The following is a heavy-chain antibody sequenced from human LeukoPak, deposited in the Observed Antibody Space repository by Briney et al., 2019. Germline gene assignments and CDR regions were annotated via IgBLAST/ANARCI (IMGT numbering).Heavy chain of an antibody. CDR2: ISSSSSYI. Sequence: PGGSLRLSCAASGFTFRSYSMNWVRQAPGKGLEWVSSISSSSSYIYYADSVKGRFTISRDNAKNSLYLQMNSLRAEDTAVYYCASSGYYEEKEIYWGQGTLVTVSS. CDR1: GFTFRSYS. J-gene: IGHJ4*02. CDR3: ASSGYYEEKEIY. V-gene: IGHV3-21*01. D-gene: IGHD3-22*01.